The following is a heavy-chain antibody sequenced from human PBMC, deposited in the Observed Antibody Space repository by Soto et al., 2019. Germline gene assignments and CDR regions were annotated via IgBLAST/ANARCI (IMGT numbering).Heavy chain of an antibody. CDR3: ASTLPAAMYDYYYYYGMDV. J-gene: IGHJ6*02. V-gene: IGHV1-69*02. CDR2: IIPILGIA. CDR1: GGTFSSYT. D-gene: IGHD2-2*01. Sequence: SVKVSCKASGGTFSSYTISWVRQAPGQGLEWMGRIIPILGIANYAQKFQGRVTITADKSTSTAYMELSSLRSEDTAVYYCASTLPAAMYDYYYYYGMDVWGQGTTVTVSS.